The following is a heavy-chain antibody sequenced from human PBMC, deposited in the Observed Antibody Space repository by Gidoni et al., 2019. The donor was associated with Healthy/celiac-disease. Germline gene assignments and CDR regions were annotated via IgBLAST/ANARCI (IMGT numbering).Heavy chain of an antibody. CDR2: INHSGST. D-gene: IGHD2-2*01. V-gene: IGHV4-34*01. J-gene: IGHJ3*02. CDR3: ARCRYCSSTSCYCAFDI. Sequence: GAGLLKPSETLSLTCAVYGGSFSGYYWSWIRQPPGKGLEWIGEINHSGSTNYNPSLKSRVTISVDTYKNQFSLKLSSVTAADTAVYYCARCRYCSSTSCYCAFDIWGQGTMVTVSS. CDR1: GGSFSGYY.